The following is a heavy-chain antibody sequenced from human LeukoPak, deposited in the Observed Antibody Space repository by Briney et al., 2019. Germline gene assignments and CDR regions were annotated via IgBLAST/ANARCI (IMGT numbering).Heavy chain of an antibody. V-gene: IGHV1-8*01. CDR2: MNPNSGNT. D-gene: IGHD2-2*02. Sequence: VASVKVSCKASGYTFTSYDINWVRQATGQGLEWMGWMNPNSGNTGYAQKFQGRVTMTRNTSISTAYMELSSLRSEDTAVYYCARIIGYCSSTSCYTMDDYYYYMDVWGKGTTVTVSS. CDR1: GYTFTSYD. J-gene: IGHJ6*03. CDR3: ARIIGYCSSTSCYTMDDYYYYMDV.